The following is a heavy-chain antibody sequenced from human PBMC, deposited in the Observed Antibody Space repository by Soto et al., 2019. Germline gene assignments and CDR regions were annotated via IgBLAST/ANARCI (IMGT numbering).Heavy chain of an antibody. V-gene: IGHV4-61*01. D-gene: IGHD3-3*01. CDR3: AREHILFGVVIEDY. CDR1: GGSVSSGTYY. Sequence: QVQLQESGPGLVKPSEPLSLTCTVSGGSVSSGTYYWSWIRQPPGKGLEWIGYIYYSGSTNYNSSLTSRVTISVDTSKNQFSLKLSSVTAADTAVYYCAREHILFGVVIEDYWGQGTLVTVSS. CDR2: IYYSGST. J-gene: IGHJ4*02.